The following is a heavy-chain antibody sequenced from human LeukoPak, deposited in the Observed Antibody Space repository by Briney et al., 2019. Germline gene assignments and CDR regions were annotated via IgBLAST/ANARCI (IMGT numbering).Heavy chain of an antibody. D-gene: IGHD6-19*01. CDR1: GFTFSSYG. CDR2: ISYDGSNK. J-gene: IGHJ3*02. CDR3: AKDGSGWYFSPKLEWTFDI. Sequence: PGGSLRLSCAASGFTFSSYGMHWVRQAPGKGLEWVAVISYDGSNKYYADSVKGRFTVSRDNSKNTLYLQMNSLRAEDTAVYYCAKDGSGWYFSPKLEWTFDIWGQGTMVTVSS. V-gene: IGHV3-30*18.